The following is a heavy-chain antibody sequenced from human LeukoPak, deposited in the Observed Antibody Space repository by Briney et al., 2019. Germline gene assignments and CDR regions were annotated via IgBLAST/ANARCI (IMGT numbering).Heavy chain of an antibody. D-gene: IGHD6-19*01. Sequence: PSETLSLTCTVSGDSISSSSYYWGWIRQPPGKGLEWIGSIYYSGSTYYNPSLKSRVTISVDTSKNQFSLKLSSVTAADTAVYYCASRVGSGWIDYWGQGTLVTVSS. CDR1: GDSISSSSYY. CDR3: ASRVGSGWIDY. J-gene: IGHJ4*02. CDR2: IYYSGST. V-gene: IGHV4-39*01.